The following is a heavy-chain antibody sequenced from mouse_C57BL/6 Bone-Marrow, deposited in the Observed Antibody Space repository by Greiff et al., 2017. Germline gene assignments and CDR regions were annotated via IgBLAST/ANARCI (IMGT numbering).Heavy chain of an antibody. CDR2: IHPNSGST. V-gene: IGHV1-64*01. CDR3: AREGVYYGNYHYAMDY. Sequence: VQLQQPGAELVKPGASVKLSCKASGYTFTSYWMHWVKQRPGQGLEWIGMIHPNSGSTNYNEKFKSKATLTVDKSSSTAYMQLSSLTSEDSAVYYCAREGVYYGNYHYAMDYWGQGTSVTVSS. CDR1: GYTFTSYW. D-gene: IGHD2-1*01. J-gene: IGHJ4*01.